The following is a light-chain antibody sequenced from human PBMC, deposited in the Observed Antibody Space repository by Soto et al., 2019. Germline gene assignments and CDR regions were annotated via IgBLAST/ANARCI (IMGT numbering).Light chain of an antibody. CDR3: CSYAGTYTYV. V-gene: IGLV2-11*01. CDR1: SSDVGGYPY. CDR2: DVH. Sequence: QSVLTQPRSVSASHGQSVAISCTGTSSDVGGYPYVSWYQQHPGKAPKLMIFDVHKRPSGVPDRFSGSKSGNTASLTISGLQAEDEADYYCCSYAGTYTYVFGTGTKLTVL. J-gene: IGLJ1*01.